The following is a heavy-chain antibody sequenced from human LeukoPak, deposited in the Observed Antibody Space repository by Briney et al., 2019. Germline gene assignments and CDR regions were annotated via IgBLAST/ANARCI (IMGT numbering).Heavy chain of an antibody. V-gene: IGHV3-15*01. CDR2: IKSKTDGGTT. CDR1: GFSFSTYG. CDR3: TTKMRGRFDY. J-gene: IGHJ4*02. Sequence: GGSLRLPCAASGFSFSTYGMLWVRQAPGKGLEWVGRIKSKTDGGTTDYAAPVKGRFTISRDDSKNTLYLQMNSLKTEDTAVYYCTTKMRGRFDYWGQGTLVTVSS.